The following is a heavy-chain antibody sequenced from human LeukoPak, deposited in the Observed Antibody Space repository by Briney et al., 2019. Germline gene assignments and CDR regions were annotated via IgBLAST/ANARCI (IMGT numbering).Heavy chain of an antibody. J-gene: IGHJ4*02. V-gene: IGHV4-30-2*01. D-gene: IGHD1-26*01. CDR3: ARHRGGSYYFDY. Sequence: SETLSLTCAVSGGSISSGAYSWSWIRQPPGKGLEWIGYIYYSGSTNYNPSLKSRVTISVDTSKNQFSLKLSSVTAADTAVYYCARHRGGSYYFDYWGQGTLVTVSS. CDR1: GGSISSGAYS. CDR2: IYYSGST.